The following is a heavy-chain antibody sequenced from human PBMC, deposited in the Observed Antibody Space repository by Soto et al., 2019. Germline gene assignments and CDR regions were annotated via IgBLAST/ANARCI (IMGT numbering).Heavy chain of an antibody. CDR1: GGSISSGGYY. D-gene: IGHD2-21*01. CDR3: AASCVGCGGFNYYGMDV. CDR2: IYYSETT. J-gene: IGHJ6*02. Sequence: QVQLQESGPGLVKPSQTLSLTCTVSGGSISSGGYYWNWIRQHPGNGLEWIGHIYYSETTYYNPSLKSRVTISVDTSKNQFSLKLSSVTAADTAVYYCAASCVGCGGFNYYGMDVWGQGTTVTVSS. V-gene: IGHV4-31*03.